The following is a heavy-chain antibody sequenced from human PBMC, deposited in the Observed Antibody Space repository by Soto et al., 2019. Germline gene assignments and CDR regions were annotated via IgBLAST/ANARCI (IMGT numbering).Heavy chain of an antibody. V-gene: IGHV4-61*01. CDR1: GGSVSSGSYY. CDR3: ARGRFIAAAGRLDY. D-gene: IGHD6-13*01. J-gene: IGHJ4*02. Sequence: SETLSLTCTVSGGSVSSGSYYWSWIRQPPGKGLEWIGYIYYSGSTNYNPSLKSRVTISVDTSKNQFSLKLSSVTAADTAVYYGARGRFIAAAGRLDYWGQGTLVTVSS. CDR2: IYYSGST.